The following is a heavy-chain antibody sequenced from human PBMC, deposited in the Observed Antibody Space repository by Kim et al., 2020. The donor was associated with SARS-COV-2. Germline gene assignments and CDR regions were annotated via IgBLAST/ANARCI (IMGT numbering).Heavy chain of an antibody. D-gene: IGHD4-17*01. CDR3: ARGTVTPSRYFQH. V-gene: IGHV4-34*01. J-gene: IGHJ1*01. Sequence: YNPSLKSRVTISVDTSKNQFSLKLSSVTAADTAVYYCARGTVTPSRYFQHWGQGTLVTVSS.